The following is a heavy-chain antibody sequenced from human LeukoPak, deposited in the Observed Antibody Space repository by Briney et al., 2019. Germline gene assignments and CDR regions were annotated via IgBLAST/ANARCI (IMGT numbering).Heavy chain of an antibody. V-gene: IGHV4-59*01. Sequence: PWETLSLTCTVSGGSISSYYWSWIRQPPGKGLEWIGYIYYSGSTNYNPSLKSRVTISVDTSKNQFSLKLSSVTAADTAVYYCARPQNGFWSGQGAFDIWGQGTMVTVSS. J-gene: IGHJ3*02. CDR1: GGSISSYY. CDR3: ARPQNGFWSGQGAFDI. CDR2: IYYSGST. D-gene: IGHD3-3*01.